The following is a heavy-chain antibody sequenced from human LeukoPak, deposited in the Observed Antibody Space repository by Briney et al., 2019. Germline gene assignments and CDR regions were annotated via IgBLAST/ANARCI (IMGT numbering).Heavy chain of an antibody. J-gene: IGHJ4*02. CDR3: AKENTIFGVVTRFDY. CDR2: ISGSDGTT. D-gene: IGHD3-3*01. CDR1: GFTFSVYS. V-gene: IGHV3-23*01. Sequence: PGGSLRLSCAASGFTFSVYSMSWVRQAPGKGLEWVSTISGSDGTTYYADSVKGRFTISRDNSKNTLYLQMSSLRAEDTAVYYCAKENTIFGVVTRFDYWGQGTLLAVSS.